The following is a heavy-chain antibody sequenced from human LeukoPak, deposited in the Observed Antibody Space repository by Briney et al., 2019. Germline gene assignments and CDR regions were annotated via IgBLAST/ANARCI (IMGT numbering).Heavy chain of an antibody. Sequence: GGSLRLSCAASGFTFSSYAMCWVRQAPGKGLEWVSGISGSGGSTYYLDSVKGRFTISRDNSKNTLYLQMNSLRPEDTAVYYCASSYYSGSGTYYSLDYWGQGTLVTVSS. D-gene: IGHD3-10*01. V-gene: IGHV3-23*01. CDR1: GFTFSSYA. CDR3: ASSYYSGSGTYYSLDY. J-gene: IGHJ4*02. CDR2: ISGSGGST.